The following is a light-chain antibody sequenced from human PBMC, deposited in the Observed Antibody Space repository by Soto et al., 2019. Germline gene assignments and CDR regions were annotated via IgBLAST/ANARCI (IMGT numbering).Light chain of an antibody. Sequence: QSVLTQPASVSGSPGQSITISCTGTSSDTAGYNYVSWYQQHPGKAPKLMIYEVSNRPSGVSNRFSGSQSGNTASLTLSGLQAEDEANYYCSSYTTSNTPLYVFGTGTKLTVL. CDR1: SSDTAGYNY. CDR3: SSYTTSNTPLYV. CDR2: EVS. V-gene: IGLV2-14*01. J-gene: IGLJ1*01.